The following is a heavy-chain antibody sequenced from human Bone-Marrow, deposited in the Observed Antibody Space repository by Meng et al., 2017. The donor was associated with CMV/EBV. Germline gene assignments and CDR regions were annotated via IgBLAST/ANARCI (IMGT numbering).Heavy chain of an antibody. Sequence: GESLKISCAASGFTFSSYGMHWVRQAPGKGLEWVAFIRYDGSNKYYADSVKGRFTISRDNSKNTLYLQMNSLRAEDTAVYYCRVMVRGVPPSFFDYWGQGTLVTLYS. D-gene: IGHD3-10*01. J-gene: IGHJ4*02. CDR3: RVMVRGVPPSFFDY. CDR1: GFTFSSYG. V-gene: IGHV3-30*02. CDR2: IRYDGSNK.